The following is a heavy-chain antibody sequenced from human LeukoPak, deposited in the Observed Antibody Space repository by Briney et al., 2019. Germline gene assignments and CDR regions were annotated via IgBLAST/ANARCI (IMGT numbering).Heavy chain of an antibody. J-gene: IGHJ6*04. Sequence: ASVKVSCKASGYTFTSYGISWVRQAPGQGLEWMGWISAYNGNTNYAQKLQGRVTMTTDTSTSTAYMELRSLSSDDTAVYYCARDPGERPADNYYYYGMDVWGKGTTVTVSS. V-gene: IGHV1-18*04. CDR1: GYTFTSYG. CDR2: ISAYNGNT. D-gene: IGHD2-2*01. CDR3: ARDPGERPADNYYYYGMDV.